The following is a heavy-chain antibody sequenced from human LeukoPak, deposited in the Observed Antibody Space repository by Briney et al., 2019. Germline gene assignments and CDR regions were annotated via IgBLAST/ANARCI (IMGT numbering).Heavy chain of an antibody. Sequence: GGSLRLSCAASGFTFSNYAMHWVRQAPGKGLEWVSGITGSGDKTYYTDSLKGRFTISRDNSKNTLFLQISSLRADDTAVYYCAKDRVTTVTTFFSQFDFWGQGTLVTVSS. CDR3: AKDRVTTVTTFFSQFDF. V-gene: IGHV3-23*01. CDR2: ITGSGDKT. J-gene: IGHJ4*02. CDR1: GFTFSNYA. D-gene: IGHD4-11*01.